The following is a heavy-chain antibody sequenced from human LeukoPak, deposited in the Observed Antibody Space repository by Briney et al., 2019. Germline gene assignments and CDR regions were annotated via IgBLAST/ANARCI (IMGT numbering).Heavy chain of an antibody. D-gene: IGHD6-6*01. V-gene: IGHV4-34*01. J-gene: IGHJ4*02. Sequence: SETLSLTCAVYGGSFSGYYWSGLRQPPGKGREWIGEINHSGRTTTHPSLKSRFTISVATSKNQFSLKLNAVTTAAPAMYSCARGTPLVRNGGQGPLVTVS. CDR3: ARGTPLVRN. CDR1: GGSFSGYY. CDR2: INHSGRT.